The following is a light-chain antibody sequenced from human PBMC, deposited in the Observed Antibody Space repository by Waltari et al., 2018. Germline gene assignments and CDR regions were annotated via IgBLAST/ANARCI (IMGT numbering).Light chain of an antibody. CDR2: TSF. J-gene: IGKJ2*01. CDR3: QQYNISPYT. Sequence: IQLTQSPSTLSASVGDSVTITCRPSRSISNWLAWYQQKPGQAPKVLIYTSFTLQSGVPARFSGSGSETEFTLTISSLQPDDFATYYCQQYNISPYTFGQGTTLEI. CDR1: RSISNW. V-gene: IGKV1-5*03.